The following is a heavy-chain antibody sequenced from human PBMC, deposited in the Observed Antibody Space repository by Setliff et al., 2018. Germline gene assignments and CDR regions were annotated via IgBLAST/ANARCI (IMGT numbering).Heavy chain of an antibody. J-gene: IGHJ4*02. CDR3: AKDLGYSYGYRFDY. Sequence: GGSLRLSCAASGFTFSSYGMHWVRQAPGKGLEWVAVRWYDGSNKYYADSVKGRFTISRDNSKNTLYLQMNSLRAEDTAVYYCAKDLGYSYGYRFDYWGQGTLVTVSS. CDR1: GFTFSSYG. CDR2: RWYDGSNK. D-gene: IGHD5-18*01. V-gene: IGHV3-33*06.